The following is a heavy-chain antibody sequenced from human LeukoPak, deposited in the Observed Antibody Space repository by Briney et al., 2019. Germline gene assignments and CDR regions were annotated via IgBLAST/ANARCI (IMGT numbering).Heavy chain of an antibody. CDR1: AFTFTNYD. Sequence: GGSLRLSCAASAFTFTNYDMSWVRQAPGKGLEWVAVISYDGSNKYYADSVKGRFTISRDNSKNTLYLQMNSLRAEDTAVYYCARVLYSSSWYLGYWGQGTLVTVSS. J-gene: IGHJ4*02. V-gene: IGHV3-30-3*01. D-gene: IGHD6-13*01. CDR2: ISYDGSNK. CDR3: ARVLYSSSWYLGY.